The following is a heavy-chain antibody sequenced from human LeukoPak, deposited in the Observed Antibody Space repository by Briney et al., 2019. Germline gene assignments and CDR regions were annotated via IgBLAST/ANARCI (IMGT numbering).Heavy chain of an antibody. CDR1: GFNFSNYG. V-gene: IGHV3-30*02. CDR2: IRYDGSNK. CDR3: AKDGGGSFYETKPGY. Sequence: GGSLRLSCAAAGFNFSNYGMHWVRQTPGKGLEWVAFIRYDGSNKYYADSVKGRFTISRDNSKNTLYLQMNSLRVEDTAVYYCAKDGGGSFYETKPGYWGQGTLVTVSS. D-gene: IGHD1-26*01. J-gene: IGHJ4*02.